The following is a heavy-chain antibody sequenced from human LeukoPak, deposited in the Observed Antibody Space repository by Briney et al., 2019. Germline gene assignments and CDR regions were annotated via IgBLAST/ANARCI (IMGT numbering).Heavy chain of an antibody. V-gene: IGHV4-59*11. D-gene: IGHD3-10*01. CDR3: ARENGSGSYYNVMDV. CDR2: IYYTGST. J-gene: IGHJ6*02. Sequence: SETVSLTCTVSGGSISSHFWSWIRQPPGKGPEWIGYIYYTGSTYYSPSLKSRVTISVDTSKNQFSLKLSSVTAADTAVYYCARENGSGSYYNVMDVWGQGTTVTVSS. CDR1: GGSISSHF.